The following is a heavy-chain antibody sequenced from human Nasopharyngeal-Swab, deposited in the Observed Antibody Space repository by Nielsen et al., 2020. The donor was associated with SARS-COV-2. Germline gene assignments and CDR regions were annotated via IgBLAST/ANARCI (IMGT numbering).Heavy chain of an antibody. V-gene: IGHV3-30-3*01. CDR1: GFTFSSYA. J-gene: IGHJ4*02. D-gene: IGHD2-15*01. CDR2: ISYDGSNK. Sequence: GESLKISCAASGFTFSSYAVHWVRQAPGKGLEWVAVISYDGSNKYYADSVKGRFTISRDNSKNTLYLQVKSLRADDTGVYYCASLRADTPDFAYLGQGTLVTVSP. CDR3: ASLRADTPDFAY.